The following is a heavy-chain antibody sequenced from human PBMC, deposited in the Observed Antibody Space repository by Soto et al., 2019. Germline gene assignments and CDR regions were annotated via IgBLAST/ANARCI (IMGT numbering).Heavy chain of an antibody. V-gene: IGHV3-48*03. D-gene: IGHD2-21*02. J-gene: IGHJ4*02. CDR3: ASEALCGADCYFFEY. CDR2: INYSGSNI. Sequence: LRLSCAASGFTFSNSEMFWVRQAPGKGLEWVSKINYSGSNIYYSKSVKGRFTISRDNAKNSLSLQMNSLTDEDTAIYYCASEALCGADCYFFEYWGPGALVTVSS. CDR1: GFTFSNSE.